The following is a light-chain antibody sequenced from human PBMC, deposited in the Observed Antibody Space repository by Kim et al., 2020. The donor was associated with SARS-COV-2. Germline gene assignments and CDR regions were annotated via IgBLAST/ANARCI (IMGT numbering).Light chain of an antibody. V-gene: IGKV1-5*03. Sequence: DIQLTQSPSTLSASVGDRVTITCRASQSINTWLAWYKQKPGKAPNVLIYKASTLQSGVPSRYSGSGSGTEFTLTISSLQPDDFATYYCRQYNSFPHTFGQGTKLEIK. CDR3: RQYNSFPHT. J-gene: IGKJ2*01. CDR2: KAS. CDR1: QSINTW.